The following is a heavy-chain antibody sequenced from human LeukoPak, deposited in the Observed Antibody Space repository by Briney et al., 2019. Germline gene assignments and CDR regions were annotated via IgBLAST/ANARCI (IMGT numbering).Heavy chain of an antibody. Sequence: GGSLRLSCAASGFTLSSYAMHWVRQAPGKGLEWVAVISYDGSNKYYADSVKGRFTISRDNSKNTLYLQMNSLRSEDTAVYYCARVPPPSDWLLDYWGQGTLVTVSS. CDR3: ARVPPPSDWLLDY. CDR2: ISYDGSNK. V-gene: IGHV3-30-3*01. J-gene: IGHJ4*02. CDR1: GFTLSSYA. D-gene: IGHD3-9*01.